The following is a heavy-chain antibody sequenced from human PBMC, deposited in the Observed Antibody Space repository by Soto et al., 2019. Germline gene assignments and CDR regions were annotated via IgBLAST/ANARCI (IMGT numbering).Heavy chain of an antibody. Sequence: GGSLRLSCAASGFTFSSYGMHWVRQAPGKGLEWVAVISYDGSNKYYADSVKGRFTISRDNSKNTLYLQMNSLRAEDTAVYYCAKVLSSWHYYYYYGMDVWGQGTTVTVSS. CDR3: AKVLSSWHYYYYYGMDV. V-gene: IGHV3-30*18. CDR2: ISYDGSNK. D-gene: IGHD6-13*01. J-gene: IGHJ6*02. CDR1: GFTFSSYG.